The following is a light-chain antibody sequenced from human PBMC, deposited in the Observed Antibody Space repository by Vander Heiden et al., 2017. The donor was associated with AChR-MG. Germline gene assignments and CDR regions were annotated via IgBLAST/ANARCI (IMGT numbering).Light chain of an antibody. CDR1: KLGDKY. J-gene: IGLJ1*01. Sequence: SYELTQPPSVSVSPGQTASITCSGDKLGDKYACWYRQKPGQSPVLVIYQDSKRPSGIPERFSGSNSGNTATLTISGTQAMDEADYYCQAWDSSTGGDVFGTGTKVTVL. CDR2: QDS. CDR3: QAWDSSTGGDV. V-gene: IGLV3-1*01.